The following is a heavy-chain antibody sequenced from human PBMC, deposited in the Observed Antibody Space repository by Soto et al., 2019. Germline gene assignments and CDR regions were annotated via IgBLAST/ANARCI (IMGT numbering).Heavy chain of an antibody. CDR1: GGSFSGYY. V-gene: IGHV4-34*01. CDR3: ARVRGNQLMGWLDH. CDR2: INHSGST. Sequence: SETLSLTCAVYGGSFSGYYWSWIRQPPGKGLEWIGEINHSGSTNYNPSLKSRVTISVDTSKNQFSLKLSSVTAADMAVYYCARVRGNQLMGWLDHWGQGTLVT. J-gene: IGHJ5*02. D-gene: IGHD2-2*01.